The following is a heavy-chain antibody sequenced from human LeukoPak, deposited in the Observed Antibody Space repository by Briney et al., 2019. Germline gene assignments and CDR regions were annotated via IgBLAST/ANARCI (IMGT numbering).Heavy chain of an antibody. CDR1: GFTFSSHS. V-gene: IGHV3-21*01. D-gene: IGHD1-26*01. CDR3: ARAGEVGATSEDYFDY. Sequence: GGSLRLSCAASGFTFSSHSMNWVRQAPGKGLEWVSSISSSSSYIYYADSVKGRFTISRDNAKNSLYLQMNSLRAEDTAVYYCARAGEVGATSEDYFDYWGQGTLVTVSS. J-gene: IGHJ4*02. CDR2: ISSSSSYI.